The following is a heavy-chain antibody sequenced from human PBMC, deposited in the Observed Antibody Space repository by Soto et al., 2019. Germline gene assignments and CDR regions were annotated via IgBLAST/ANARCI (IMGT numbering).Heavy chain of an antibody. D-gene: IGHD1-1*01. J-gene: IGHJ4*02. CDR2: ISAHNGNT. CDR3: ARGRYGDY. CDR1: GYAFTTYG. Sequence: QVHLVQSGAEVKKPGASVKVSCKGSGYAFTTYGITWVRQAPGQGLEWMGWISAHNGNTNYAQKLQGRVTVPRDTSPSTAYMELRSLRSDDTAVYYCARGRYGDYWGQGSLVTVSS. V-gene: IGHV1-18*01.